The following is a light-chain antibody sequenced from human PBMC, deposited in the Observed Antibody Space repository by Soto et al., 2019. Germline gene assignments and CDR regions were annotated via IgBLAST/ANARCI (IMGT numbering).Light chain of an antibody. J-gene: IGKJ1*01. V-gene: IGKV3-20*01. CDR2: GAS. Sequence: EIVLTQSPGTLSLSPGERATLSCRASQSDSSSYLAWYQQKPGQAPRLLIYGASSRATGIPDRFSGSGSGTDFTRTISRLEPADFAVYYCQQYGSSSTWTFGQGTKVEIK. CDR1: QSDSSSY. CDR3: QQYGSSSTWT.